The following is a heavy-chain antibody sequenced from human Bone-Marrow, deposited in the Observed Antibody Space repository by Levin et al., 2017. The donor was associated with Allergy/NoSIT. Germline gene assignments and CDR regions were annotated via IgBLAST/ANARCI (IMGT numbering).Heavy chain of an antibody. Sequence: LSLTCAASGFTFGSYWMQWVRQAPGKGLVWVSRINSDGSDTTHADSVKGRFTISRDNAKNTLYLQMNSLRAEDTAVYYCVRDSSGSYWGQGTLVTVSS. CDR3: VRDSSGSY. CDR1: GFTFGSYW. V-gene: IGHV3-74*01. CDR2: INSDGSDT. J-gene: IGHJ4*02. D-gene: IGHD3-10*01.